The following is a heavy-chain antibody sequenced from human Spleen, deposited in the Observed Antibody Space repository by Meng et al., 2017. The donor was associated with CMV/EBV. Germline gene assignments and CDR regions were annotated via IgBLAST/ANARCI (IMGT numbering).Heavy chain of an antibody. Sequence: CKASGYTFNGYFVHWVRQAPGQGLEWVGWLSPNSGSTHYAQKFQGRVTMTRDTSISTAYMELSSLRSDDTAVYYCARHVGGWFYFDYWGQGTLVTVSS. V-gene: IGHV1-2*02. CDR3: ARHVGGWFYFDY. J-gene: IGHJ4*02. CDR1: GYTFNGYF. CDR2: LSPNSGST. D-gene: IGHD6-19*01.